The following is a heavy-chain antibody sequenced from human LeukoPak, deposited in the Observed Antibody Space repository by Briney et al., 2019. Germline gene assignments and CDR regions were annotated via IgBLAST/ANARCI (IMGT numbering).Heavy chain of an antibody. CDR2: INYSGST. D-gene: IGHD6-13*01. J-gene: IGHJ4*02. Sequence: SETLSLTCTASGGSISTYYWSWIRQAPGKGLEWIGYINYSGSTDYNPSLKSRVTISVDTSKNQLSLKMRSVTAADTAVYYCAREYSSFEYWGQGTLVTVSS. CDR3: AREYSSFEY. CDR1: GGSISTYY. V-gene: IGHV4-59*01.